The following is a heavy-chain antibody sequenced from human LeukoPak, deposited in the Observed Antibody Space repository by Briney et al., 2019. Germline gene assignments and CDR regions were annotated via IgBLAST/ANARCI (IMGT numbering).Heavy chain of an antibody. J-gene: IGHJ4*02. CDR2: VQKDGTYK. CDR3: ANIPNSFGPDY. D-gene: IGHD3-16*01. Sequence: PGGSLRLSCAASGFTFSSYGMHWVRQAPGKGLEWVAFVQKDGTYKTYADSVKGRFTISRDNTKNTLYLQMNSLRVEDTAVYYCANIPNSFGPDYWGQGSLVTVSS. V-gene: IGHV3-30*02. CDR1: GFTFSSYG.